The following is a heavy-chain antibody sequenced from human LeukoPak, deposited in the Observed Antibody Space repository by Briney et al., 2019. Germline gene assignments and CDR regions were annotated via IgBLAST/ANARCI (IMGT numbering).Heavy chain of an antibody. CDR3: AKTIAAGWN. J-gene: IGHJ4*02. Sequence: GGSLRLSCAASGFTVSSYAMTWVRQAPGKGLEWVSAISVTGGTSYYADSVKRLFTIARDNCNNTLYLQMNILRAEDTAVYYCAKTIAAGWNWGQGTLVTVSS. CDR1: GFTVSSYA. D-gene: IGHD6-13*01. V-gene: IGHV3-23*01. CDR2: ISVTGGTS.